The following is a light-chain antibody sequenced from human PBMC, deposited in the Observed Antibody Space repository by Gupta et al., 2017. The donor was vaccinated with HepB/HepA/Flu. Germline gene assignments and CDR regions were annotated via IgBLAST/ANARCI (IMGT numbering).Light chain of an antibody. CDR3: SSYAGSNNVV. Sequence: SALTTPPSPSGSPGQSVTISCTGTSSDVGGYNYVSWYQQHPGKAPKLMIYEVSKRPSGVPDRFSGSKSGNTASLTVSGLQAEDEADYYCSSYAGSNNVVFGGGTKLTVL. CDR2: EVS. J-gene: IGLJ2*01. V-gene: IGLV2-8*01. CDR1: SSDVGGYNY.